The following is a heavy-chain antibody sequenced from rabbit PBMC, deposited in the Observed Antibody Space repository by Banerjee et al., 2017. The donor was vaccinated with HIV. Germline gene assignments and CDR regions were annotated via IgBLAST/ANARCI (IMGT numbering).Heavy chain of an antibody. D-gene: IGHD6-1*01. V-gene: IGHV1S40*01. CDR3: ARDGGYATYGYASNL. CDR1: GFSLSNNYV. J-gene: IGHJ4*01. Sequence: QSLEESGGDLVKPEGSLTLTCTASGFSLSNNYVLCWVRQAPGKGLEWIACIVAGGSGVTWYASWAKGRFTISETSSTMVTLQMTSLTAADTATYFCARDGGYATYGYASNLWGPGTLVTVS. CDR2: IVAGGSGVT.